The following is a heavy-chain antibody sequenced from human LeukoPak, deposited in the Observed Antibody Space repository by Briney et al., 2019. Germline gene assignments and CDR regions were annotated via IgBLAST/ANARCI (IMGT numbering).Heavy chain of an antibody. CDR1: GFTFSSYS. V-gene: IGHV3-48*01. CDR2: ISSSSSTI. J-gene: IGHJ4*02. Sequence: PGGSLRLSCAASGFTFSSYSMLWVRQAPGKGLEWVSYISSSSSTIYYADSVKGRFTISRDNSKNTLYLQMNSLRAEDTAVYYCAKGPKWLTFDYWGQGTLVTVSS. CDR3: AKGPKWLTFDY. D-gene: IGHD6-19*01.